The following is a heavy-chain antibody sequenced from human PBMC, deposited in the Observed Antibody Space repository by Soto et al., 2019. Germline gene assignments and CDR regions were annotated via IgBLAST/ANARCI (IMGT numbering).Heavy chain of an antibody. CDR1: GYSFTSYW. D-gene: IGHD6-13*01. CDR3: ARQNFIAAASRDAFDI. J-gene: IGHJ3*02. CDR2: IYPGDSDT. V-gene: IGHV5-51*01. Sequence: GESLKISCNGSGYSFTSYWIGWVRQMPGKGLEWMGIIYPGDSDTRYSPSFQDQVTISADKSISTAYLQWSSLKASDTAMYYCARQNFIAAASRDAFDIWGQGAMVTVSS.